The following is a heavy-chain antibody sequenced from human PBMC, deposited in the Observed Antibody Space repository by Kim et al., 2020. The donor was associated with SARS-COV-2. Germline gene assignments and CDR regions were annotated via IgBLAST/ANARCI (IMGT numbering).Heavy chain of an antibody. D-gene: IGHD3-22*01. Sequence: SETLSLTCAVYGGSFSGYYWSWIRQPPGKGLEWIGEINHRGSTNYNPSLKSRVTISVDTSKNQFSLKLSSVTAADTAVYYCARGKRNYYDSYGHHFDYWGQGTLVTVSS. V-gene: IGHV4-34*01. CDR1: GGSFSGYY. CDR3: ARGKRNYYDSYGHHFDY. J-gene: IGHJ4*02. CDR2: INHRGST.